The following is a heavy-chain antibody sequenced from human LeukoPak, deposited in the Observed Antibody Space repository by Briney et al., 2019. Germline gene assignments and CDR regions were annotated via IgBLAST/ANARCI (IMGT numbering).Heavy chain of an antibody. Sequence: SETLSLTCTVSGGSINSSNYYWGWIRQPPGKGLVWIGSIYYSATTYYRPSLKGRVTISVDTSKNQFSLKLSSVTAAGTAVYCCARPEGIGGYFDYWGQGTLVTVSS. D-gene: IGHD3-10*01. J-gene: IGHJ4*02. CDR1: GGSINSSNYY. CDR3: ARPEGIGGYFDY. CDR2: IYYSATT. V-gene: IGHV4-39*01.